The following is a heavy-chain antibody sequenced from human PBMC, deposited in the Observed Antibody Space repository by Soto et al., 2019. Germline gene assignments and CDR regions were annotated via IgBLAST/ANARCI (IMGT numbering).Heavy chain of an antibody. CDR2: IIPIFGTA. Sequence: GASVKVSCKASGGTFSSYAISWVRQAPGQGLEWMGEIIPIFGTANYAQKFQGRVTITADESTSTAYMELSSLRSEDTAVYYCARGIEAARRDDAFDIWGQGTMVTVSS. J-gene: IGHJ3*02. CDR1: GGTFSSYA. CDR3: ARGIEAARRDDAFDI. V-gene: IGHV1-69*13. D-gene: IGHD6-13*01.